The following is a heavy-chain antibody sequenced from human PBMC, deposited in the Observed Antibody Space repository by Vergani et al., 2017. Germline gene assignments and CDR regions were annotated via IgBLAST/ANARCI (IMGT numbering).Heavy chain of an antibody. Sequence: QVQLVRSGAEVKKPGASVKVSCKASGYTFTGYYMHWVRQAPGQGLEWMGWINPNSGGTNYAQKFQGRVTMTRDTSISTAYMELSRLRSDDTAVYYCARPPGEYSSSSDAFDIWGQGTMVTVSS. V-gene: IGHV1-2*02. J-gene: IGHJ3*02. CDR2: INPNSGGT. D-gene: IGHD6-6*01. CDR3: ARPPGEYSSSSDAFDI. CDR1: GYTFTGYY.